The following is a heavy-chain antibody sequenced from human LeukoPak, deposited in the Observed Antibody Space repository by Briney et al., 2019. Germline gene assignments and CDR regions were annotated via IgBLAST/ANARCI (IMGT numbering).Heavy chain of an antibody. Sequence: AGVSLRLSCAASGFTFDDYGMIWVRQARGKGLVWVSDINWNGGSTGYADAVKGRFTISRDNAKNSLYLQMNSLRAEDTALYHCARGGGVDYDSSGYYAWGQGTLVTVSS. J-gene: IGHJ5*02. CDR2: INWNGGST. D-gene: IGHD3-22*01. CDR3: ARGGGVDYDSSGYYA. V-gene: IGHV3-20*01. CDR1: GFTFDDYG.